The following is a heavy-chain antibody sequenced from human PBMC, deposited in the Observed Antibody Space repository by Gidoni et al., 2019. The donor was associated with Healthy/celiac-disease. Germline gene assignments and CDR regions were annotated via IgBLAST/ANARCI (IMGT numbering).Heavy chain of an antibody. CDR2: INHSGST. V-gene: IGHV4-34*01. J-gene: IGHJ5*02. D-gene: IGHD6-6*01. Sequence: QVQLQQWGAGLLKPSETLSLTCAVYGGSFSGYYWSWIRQPPGKGLEWIGEINHSGSTNYNPSLKSLVTISVDTSKNQFSRKLSSVTAADTAVYYCARGRLRMAARPPRWFDPWGQGTLVTVSS. CDR1: GGSFSGYY. CDR3: ARGRLRMAARPPRWFDP.